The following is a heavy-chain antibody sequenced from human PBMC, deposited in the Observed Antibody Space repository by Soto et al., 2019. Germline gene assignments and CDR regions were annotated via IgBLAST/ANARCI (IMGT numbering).Heavy chain of an antibody. V-gene: IGHV4-31*01. Sequence: QVQLQESGPGLVKSSQTLSLTCTVSGGSISSDGNYWSWIRQHPGKGLEWIGYIYYSGSTNYNPSLTSQVTISVDTSKNQFSLKLNSVTAADTAVYYCARARMVRGIIYYYGMDVWGQGTTVTVSS. CDR2: IYYSGST. CDR1: GGSISSDGNY. D-gene: IGHD3-10*01. CDR3: ARARMVRGIIYYYGMDV. J-gene: IGHJ6*02.